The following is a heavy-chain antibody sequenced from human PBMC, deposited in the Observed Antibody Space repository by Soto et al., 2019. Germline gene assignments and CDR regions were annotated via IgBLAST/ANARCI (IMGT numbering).Heavy chain of an antibody. V-gene: IGHV1-8*01. CDR2: MNPNSGNT. D-gene: IGHD5-18*01. CDR1: GYTFTGYD. CDR3: ARAFNLADTAISPYYYYGRDV. J-gene: IGHJ6*02. Sequence: ASVKVSCKASGYTFTGYDINWVRQATGQGLEWMGWMNPNSGNTGYAQKFQGRVTMTRNTSISTAYMELIILRSEDTAVYYCARAFNLADTAISPYYYYGRDVWCQGTTVTVS.